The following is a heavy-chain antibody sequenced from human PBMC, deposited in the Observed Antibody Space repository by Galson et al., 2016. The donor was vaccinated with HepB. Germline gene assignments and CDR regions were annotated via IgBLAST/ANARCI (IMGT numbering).Heavy chain of an antibody. CDR2: IWYDGRNY. CDR1: RFTFSSYG. CDR3: ASVPYLRYFDWFGDY. Sequence: SLRLSCAASRFTFSSYGMHWVRQAPGKGLEWVSVIWYDGRNYFYADSVKGRFTISRDNSKNTVYLEMNSLRAEDTAVYYCASVPYLRYFDWFGDYWGQGTLVTVSS. D-gene: IGHD3-9*01. V-gene: IGHV3-33*01. J-gene: IGHJ4*02.